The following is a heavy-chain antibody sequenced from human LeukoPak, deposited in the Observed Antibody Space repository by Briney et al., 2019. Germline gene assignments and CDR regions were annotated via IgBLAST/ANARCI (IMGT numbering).Heavy chain of an antibody. J-gene: IGHJ4*02. D-gene: IGHD3-16*01. CDR3: TRRLDD. CDR1: GFSFNSDW. CDR2: IKHGESEK. V-gene: IGHV3-7*01. Sequence: PGGSLRLSCAASGFSFNSDWMDWVRQAPGKGLEWAANIKHGESEKNYLDSVKGRFTISRDYAQNSLYLQMNGLRVEDTAVYYCTRRLDDWGQGTLVTVSS.